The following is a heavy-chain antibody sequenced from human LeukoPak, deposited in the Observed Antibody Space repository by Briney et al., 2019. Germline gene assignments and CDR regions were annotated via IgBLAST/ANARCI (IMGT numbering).Heavy chain of an antibody. CDR3: ARFLRGATNALEI. CDR1: GGSFSGYY. J-gene: IGHJ3*02. Sequence: SETLSLTCAVYGGSFSGYYWGWIRQPPGKGLEWVGSIYYSGSTYYNPSLKSRVTISVDTSKNQFSLKLSSVTAADTAVYYCARFLRGATNALEIWGQGTMVTVSS. D-gene: IGHD1-26*01. V-gene: IGHV4-34*01. CDR2: IYYSGST.